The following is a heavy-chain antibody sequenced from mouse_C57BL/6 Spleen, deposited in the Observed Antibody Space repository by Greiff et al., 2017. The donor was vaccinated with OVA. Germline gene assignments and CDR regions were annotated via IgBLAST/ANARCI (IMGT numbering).Heavy chain of an antibody. CDR2: IYPGDGDT. V-gene: IGHV1-82*01. CDR3: ASVSWDY. CDR1: GYAFSSSW. Sequence: VQLQQSGPELVKPGASVKISCKASGYAFSSSWMNWVKQRPGKGLEWIGRIYPGDGDTNYNGKFKGKATLTADKSSSTAYMQLSSLTSEDSAVYFCASVSWDYWGQGTSVTVSS. J-gene: IGHJ4*01.